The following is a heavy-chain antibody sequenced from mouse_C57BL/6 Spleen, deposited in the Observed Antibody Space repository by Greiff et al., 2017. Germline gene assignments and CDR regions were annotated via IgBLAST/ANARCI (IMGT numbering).Heavy chain of an antibody. CDR2: INPNNGGT. CDR3: ARRTLYYGSSHYFDY. J-gene: IGHJ2*01. CDR1: GYTFTDYN. D-gene: IGHD1-1*01. V-gene: IGHV1-18*01. Sequence: VQLQQSGPELVKPGASVKIPCKASGYTFTDYNMDWVKQSHGKSLEWIGEINPNNGGTIYNQKFKGKATLTVDQSSSTAYMERRSLTSEDTAVYYCARRTLYYGSSHYFDYWGQGTTLTVSS.